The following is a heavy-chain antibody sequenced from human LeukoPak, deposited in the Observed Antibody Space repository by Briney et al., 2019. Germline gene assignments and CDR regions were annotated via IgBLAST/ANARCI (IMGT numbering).Heavy chain of an antibody. CDR3: ASSSHDYSRDY. Sequence: SETLSLTCTVSGGSISSYSWSWIRQPPGKGLELIGYIYYSGSTNYNSSLKSRVTISVDTSKNQFSLKLSSVTAADTAVYYCASSSHDYSRDYWGQGTLVTVSS. CDR2: IYYSGST. D-gene: IGHD4-11*01. V-gene: IGHV4-59*12. J-gene: IGHJ4*02. CDR1: GGSISSYS.